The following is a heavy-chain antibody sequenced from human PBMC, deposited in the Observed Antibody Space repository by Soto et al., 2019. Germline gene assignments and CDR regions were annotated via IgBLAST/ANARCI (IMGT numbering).Heavy chain of an antibody. CDR3: ARGGFRRGLDV. Sequence: QVQLQQWGAGLLKPSETLSLTCAVYGGSFSGYYWSWIRQPPGKGLEWMGEINHSGSTNYNPSLKSRVTISVDTSKNQFSLKLSSVTAADTAVYYCARGGFRRGLDVWGQGTTVTVSS. J-gene: IGHJ6*02. CDR2: INHSGST. V-gene: IGHV4-34*01. CDR1: GGSFSGYY.